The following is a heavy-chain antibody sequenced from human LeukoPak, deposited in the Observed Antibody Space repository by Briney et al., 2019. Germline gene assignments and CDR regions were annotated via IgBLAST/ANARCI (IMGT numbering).Heavy chain of an antibody. V-gene: IGHV1-69*05. D-gene: IGHD6-19*01. Sequence: ASVKVSCKASGGTFSSYAISWVRQAPGQGLEWVGRIIPIFGTANYAQKFQGRVTITTDESTSTAYMELSSLRSEDTAVYYCARDGDSSGWYEVDYWGQGTLVTVSS. CDR3: ARDGDSSGWYEVDY. CDR1: GGTFSSYA. CDR2: IIPIFGTA. J-gene: IGHJ4*02.